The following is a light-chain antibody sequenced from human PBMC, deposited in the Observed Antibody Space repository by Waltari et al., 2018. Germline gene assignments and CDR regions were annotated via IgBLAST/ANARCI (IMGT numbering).Light chain of an antibody. V-gene: IGKV3-20*01. CDR3: QHYGSSPWT. CDR1: QSVSSGY. Sequence: ESVLTQSPGTLSLSPGERATLPCSASQSVSSGYLAWYQYRPGQAPRLLIYGASTRATGIPDRFSGSGSGTDLTLTISRLEPEDSAVYYCQHYGSSPWTFGQGTKVEIK. CDR2: GAS. J-gene: IGKJ1*01.